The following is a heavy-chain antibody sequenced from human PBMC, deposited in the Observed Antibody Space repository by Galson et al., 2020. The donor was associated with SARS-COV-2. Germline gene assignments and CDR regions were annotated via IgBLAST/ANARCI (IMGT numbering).Heavy chain of an antibody. Sequence: SETLSLTCAVSGGSISTDDYYWTWIRQPPGKGLEWIGDIHSTGNTYYNPSLKSRVTTSIDTSKNQFSLKLTSVTTADTAVYFCARTSSTGTREYYFGYWGHGTLVTGSS. V-gene: IGHV4-30-4*01. CDR3: ARTSSTGTREYYFGY. J-gene: IGHJ4*01. CDR1: GGSISTDDYY. D-gene: IGHD4-17*01. CDR2: IHSTGNT.